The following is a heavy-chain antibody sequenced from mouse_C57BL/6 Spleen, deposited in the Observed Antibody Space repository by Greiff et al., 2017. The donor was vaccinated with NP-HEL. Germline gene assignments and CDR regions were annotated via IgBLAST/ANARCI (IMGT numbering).Heavy chain of an antibody. CDR3: AKGFNYYGSSRYFDY. Sequence: EVKVVESGGGLVKPGGSLKLSCAASGFTFSDYGMHWVRQAPEKGLEWVAYISSGSSTIYYADTVKGRFTISRDNAKNTLFLQMTSLRSVDTAMYYCAKGFNYYGSSRYFDYWGQGTTLTVSS. J-gene: IGHJ2*01. CDR1: GFTFSDYG. CDR2: ISSGSSTI. D-gene: IGHD1-1*01. V-gene: IGHV5-17*01.